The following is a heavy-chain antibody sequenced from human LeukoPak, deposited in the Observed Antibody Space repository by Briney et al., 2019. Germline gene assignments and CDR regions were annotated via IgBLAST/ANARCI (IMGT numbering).Heavy chain of an antibody. J-gene: IGHJ5*02. Sequence: PSETLSLTCAVYGGSFSGYYWSWIRQPPGKGLEWIGEINHSGSTNYNPSLKSRVTISVDTSKNQFSLKLSSVTAADTAVYYCARARWTLVVVAARRGGNWFDPWGQGTLVTVSS. V-gene: IGHV4-34*01. D-gene: IGHD2-15*01. CDR3: ARARWTLVVVAARRGGNWFDP. CDR1: GGSFSGYY. CDR2: INHSGST.